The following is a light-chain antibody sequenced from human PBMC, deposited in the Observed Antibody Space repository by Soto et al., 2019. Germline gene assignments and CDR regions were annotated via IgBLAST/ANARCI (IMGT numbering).Light chain of an antibody. V-gene: IGKV3-20*01. CDR3: QQYGSSPTIT. J-gene: IGKJ5*01. CDR2: GAS. Sequence: EIVFTQSPGTLSLSPGERATLSCRASQSVSSSYLAWYQQKPGQAPRLLIYGASSRANGIPVRFSGSGSGTDLTLTISRLEPEDFAMYDCQQYGSSPTITFGPGTRLEIK. CDR1: QSVSSSY.